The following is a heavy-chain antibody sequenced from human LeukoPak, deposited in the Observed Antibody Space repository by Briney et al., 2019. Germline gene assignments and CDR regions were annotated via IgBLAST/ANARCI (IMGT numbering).Heavy chain of an antibody. CDR2: IRSKAYGGTT. V-gene: IGHV3-49*04. Sequence: GGSLRLSCTASGFTFCDYAMSWVRQAPGKGLEWVGFIRSKAYGGTTEYAASVKGRFTISRDDSKSIAYLQMNSLKTEDTAVYYCTRDLIGGYSYGYIRYMDAWGKGTTVTVSS. CDR1: GFTFCDYA. D-gene: IGHD5-18*01. J-gene: IGHJ6*03. CDR3: TRDLIGGYSYGYIRYMDA.